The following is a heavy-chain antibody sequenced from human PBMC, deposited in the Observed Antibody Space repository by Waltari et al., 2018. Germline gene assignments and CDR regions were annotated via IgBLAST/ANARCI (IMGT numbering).Heavy chain of an antibody. Sequence: QVQLVESGGGVVQPRRSLRLSCGASGFTFRTYGMHWVRQAPGKGREWVAVIYYDGSKKYYADSVKGRFTISRDNSKSTLHLEMNSLRAEDTAVYYCARESGDYLLKYYFDYWGQGTLVTVSS. CDR3: ARESGDYLLKYYFDY. V-gene: IGHV3-33*01. D-gene: IGHD3-10*01. CDR2: IYYDGSKK. CDR1: GFTFRTYG. J-gene: IGHJ4*02.